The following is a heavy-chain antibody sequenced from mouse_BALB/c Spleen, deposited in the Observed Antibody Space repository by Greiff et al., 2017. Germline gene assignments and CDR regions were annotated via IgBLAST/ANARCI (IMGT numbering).Heavy chain of an antibody. V-gene: IGHV1-69*02. Sequence: QVQLQQPGAELVKPGASVKLSCKASGYTFTSYWMHWVKQRPGQGLEWIGEIDPSDSYTNYNQKFKGKATLTVDKSSSTAYMQLSSLTSEDSAVYYCAAEAWFAYWGQGTLVTVSA. J-gene: IGHJ3*01. CDR3: AAEAWFAY. CDR2: IDPSDSYT. CDR1: GYTFTSYW.